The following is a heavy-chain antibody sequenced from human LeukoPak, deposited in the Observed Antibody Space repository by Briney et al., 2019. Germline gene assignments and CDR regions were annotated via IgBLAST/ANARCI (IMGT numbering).Heavy chain of an antibody. D-gene: IGHD2-15*01. J-gene: IGHJ4*02. Sequence: GGSLRLSCAASGFTFSSYSMNWVRQAPGKGLEWVSYISSSSGTIHYADTVKGRFTISRDNAKNSLYLQVNSLRDEDTAVYYCARVPVGVATGDYWGQGTLVTVSS. CDR2: ISSSSGTI. V-gene: IGHV3-48*02. CDR3: ARVPVGVATGDY. CDR1: GFTFSSYS.